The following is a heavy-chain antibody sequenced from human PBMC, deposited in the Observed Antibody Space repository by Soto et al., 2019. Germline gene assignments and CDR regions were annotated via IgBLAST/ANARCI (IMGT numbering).Heavy chain of an antibody. D-gene: IGHD1-26*01. J-gene: IGHJ6*02. CDR1: GFSLSTSGVG. CDR3: AHRRGFYGLYGMDV. CDR2: IYWDDDK. V-gene: IGHV2-5*02. Sequence: QITLKESGPTLVKPTQTLTLTCTFSGFSLSTSGVGVGWIRQPPGKALEWLALIYWDDDKRYSPSLKSRLTITKYTSKDQVVLTMAKMDPVDTATYYCAHRRGFYGLYGMDVWGQGTTVTVSS.